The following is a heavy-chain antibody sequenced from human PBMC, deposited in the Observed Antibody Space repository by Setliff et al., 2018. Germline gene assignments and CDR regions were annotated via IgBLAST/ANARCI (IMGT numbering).Heavy chain of an antibody. CDR2: IIPIFGTA. D-gene: IGHD5-12*01. Sequence: SVKVSCKASGGTFSSYAISWVRQAPGQGLEWMGGIIPIFGTANYAQKFQGRVTITADESTSTVYMELSSLRSEDTAVYYCASAHYYSGYIEYFQYWGQGTLVTVS. V-gene: IGHV1-69*13. CDR3: ASAHYYSGYIEYFQY. CDR1: GGTFSSYA. J-gene: IGHJ1*01.